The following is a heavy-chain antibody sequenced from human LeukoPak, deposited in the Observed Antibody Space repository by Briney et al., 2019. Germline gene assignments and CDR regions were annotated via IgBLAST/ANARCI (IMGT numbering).Heavy chain of an antibody. CDR2: IIPIFGTA. CDR1: GGTFSSYA. Sequence: GASVKVSCKASGGTFSSYAISWVRQAPGQGLEWMGGIIPIFGTANYAQKFQGRVTITADESTSTAYMELSSLRSEDTAVYYCARAHYEINWFDPRGQGTLVTVSS. CDR3: ARAHYEINWFDP. J-gene: IGHJ5*02. V-gene: IGHV1-69*13. D-gene: IGHD4-17*01.